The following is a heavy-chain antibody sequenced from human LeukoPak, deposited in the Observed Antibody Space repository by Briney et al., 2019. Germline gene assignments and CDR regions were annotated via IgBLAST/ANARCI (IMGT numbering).Heavy chain of an antibody. D-gene: IGHD3-22*01. CDR3: ARTLYDSSGYYFGWGPGGGSVKYYYYMDV. V-gene: IGHV1-69*01. CDR2: IIPIFGTA. J-gene: IGHJ6*03. Sequence: ASVKVSCKASGGTFSSYAISWVRQAPGQGLEWMGGIIPIFGTANYAQKFQGRVTITADESTSTAYMALSSLRSEDTAVYYCARTLYDSSGYYFGWGPGGGSVKYYYYMDVWGKGTTVTVSS. CDR1: GGTFSSYA.